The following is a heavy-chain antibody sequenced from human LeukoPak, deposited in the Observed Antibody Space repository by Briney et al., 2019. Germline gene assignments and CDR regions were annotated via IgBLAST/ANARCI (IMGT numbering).Heavy chain of an antibody. CDR1: GGSISSYY. CDR3: ARFTNDLFRP. J-gene: IGHJ5*02. Sequence: SETLSLTCTVSGGSISSYYWSWIRQPPGKGLEWIGYIYYSGSTNYNPSLKSRVTISVDTSKNQFSLKLSSVTAADTAVYYGARFTNDLFRPLGQGTLVTVSS. CDR2: IYYSGST. V-gene: IGHV4-59*01. D-gene: IGHD2-8*01.